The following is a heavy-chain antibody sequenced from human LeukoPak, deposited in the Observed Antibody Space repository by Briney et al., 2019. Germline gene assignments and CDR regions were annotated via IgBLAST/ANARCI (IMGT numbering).Heavy chain of an antibody. V-gene: IGHV4-39*01. CDR1: GGSISSSSYY. D-gene: IGHD2-21*02. J-gene: IGHJ1*01. CDR2: IYYSGST. Sequence: SETLSLSCTVSGGSISSSSYYWGWMRQPPGKGLEWIGSIYYSGSTYYNPSLKSRVTISVDTSKNQFSLKLSSVTAADTAVYYCARQCEEVVTGAYFQHWGQGTLVTVSS. CDR3: ARQCEEVVTGAYFQH.